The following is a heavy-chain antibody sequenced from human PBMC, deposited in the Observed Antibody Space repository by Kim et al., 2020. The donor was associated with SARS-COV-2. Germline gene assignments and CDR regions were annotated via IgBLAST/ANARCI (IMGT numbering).Heavy chain of an antibody. Sequence: YAQKFQGRVTMTRDTSISTAYMELSRLRSDDTAVYYCARGDYSSGWYVDYWGQGTLVTVSS. CDR3: ARGDYSSGWYVDY. D-gene: IGHD6-19*01. V-gene: IGHV1-2*02. J-gene: IGHJ4*02.